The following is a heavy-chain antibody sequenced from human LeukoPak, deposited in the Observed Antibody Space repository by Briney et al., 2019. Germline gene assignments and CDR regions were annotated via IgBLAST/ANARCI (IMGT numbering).Heavy chain of an antibody. CDR3: ARPAIVGAISFDY. D-gene: IGHD1-26*01. CDR2: IYPGDSDT. J-gene: IGHJ4*02. Sequence: GESLQISCKGSGYSFTSHWIGWVRQVPGKGLEWMGIIYPGDSDTRYSPSFQGQVTISADKSISTAYLQWSSLKASDTAMYYCARPAIVGAISFDYWGQGTLVTVSS. V-gene: IGHV5-51*01. CDR1: GYSFTSHW.